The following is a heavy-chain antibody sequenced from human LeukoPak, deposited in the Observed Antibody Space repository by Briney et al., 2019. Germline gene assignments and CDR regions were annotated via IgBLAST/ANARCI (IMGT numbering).Heavy chain of an antibody. CDR3: ARAYYYGSGSYPFGFDY. Sequence: PGESLKISCKGSGYSFTSYWIGWVRQMPGKGLEWMGIIYPGDSDTRYSPSFQGQVTISADKSISTAYLQWSSLKASDTAMYYCARAYYYGSGSYPFGFDYWGQGTLVTVSS. V-gene: IGHV5-51*01. CDR1: GYSFTSYW. CDR2: IYPGDSDT. J-gene: IGHJ4*02. D-gene: IGHD3-10*01.